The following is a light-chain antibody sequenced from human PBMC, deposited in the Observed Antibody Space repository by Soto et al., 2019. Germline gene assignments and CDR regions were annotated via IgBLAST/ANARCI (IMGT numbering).Light chain of an antibody. J-gene: IGLJ1*01. V-gene: IGLV2-18*02. CDR3: SSFTSSSTYV. Sequence: QSVLTQPPSVTGSPGQSAAISCTGTSSDVGSYNRVAWYQQPPGTAPKLMIYEVSKRPSGVPDRFSGSKSGNTASLTISGLQAEDEADYYCSSFTSSSTYVFGTGTKVTVL. CDR1: SSDVGSYNR. CDR2: EVS.